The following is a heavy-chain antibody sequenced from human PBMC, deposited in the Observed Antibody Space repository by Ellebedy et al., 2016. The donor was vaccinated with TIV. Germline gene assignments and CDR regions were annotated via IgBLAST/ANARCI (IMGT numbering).Heavy chain of an antibody. CDR3: TRDMVQGMVYRYVWFDH. V-gene: IGHV1-18*01. CDR2: ISAYTGDT. CDR1: GYTFSSYG. Sequence: ASVKVSCKASGYTFSSYGISWVRQAPGQGLEWVGWISAYTGDTDYAQKFQGRVTMTTDTSTTTAFMELRSLRSADTAIYYCTRDMVQGMVYRYVWFDHWGQGTQLTVSS. D-gene: IGHD2-8*01. J-gene: IGHJ5*02.